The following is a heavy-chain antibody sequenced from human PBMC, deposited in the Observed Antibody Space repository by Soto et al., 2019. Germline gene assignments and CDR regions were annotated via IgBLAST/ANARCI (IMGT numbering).Heavy chain of an antibody. CDR2: ITSSGSYV. D-gene: IGHD2-15*01. Sequence: GSLRLSCAASGFTFSSYTMNWVRQAPGKGLEWVSSITSSGSYVYYADSMKGRFTIPRDNAKNSVYLQVNSLRAEDTAVYYCARLHCSGGSCYYSFDYWGRGTLVTVSS. J-gene: IGHJ4*02. CDR3: ARLHCSGGSCYYSFDY. CDR1: GFTFSSYT. V-gene: IGHV3-21*01.